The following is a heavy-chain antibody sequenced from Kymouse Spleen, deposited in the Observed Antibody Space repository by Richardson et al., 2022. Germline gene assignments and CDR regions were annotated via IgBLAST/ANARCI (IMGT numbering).Heavy chain of an antibody. CDR3: ARGGGYYYGSGSPYYYYYGMDV. D-gene: IGHD3-10*01. Sequence: QVQLQQWGAGLLKPSETLSLTCAVYGGSFSGYYWSWIRQPPGKGLEWIGEINHSGSTNYNPSLKSRVTISVDTSKNQFSLKLSSVTAADTAVYYCARGGGYYYGSGSPYYYYYGMDVWGQGTTVTVSS. CDR1: GGSFSGYY. V-gene: IGHV4-34*01. J-gene: IGHJ6*02. CDR2: INHSGST.